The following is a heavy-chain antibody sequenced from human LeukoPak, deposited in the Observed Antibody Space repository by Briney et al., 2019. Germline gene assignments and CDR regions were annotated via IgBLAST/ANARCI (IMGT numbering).Heavy chain of an antibody. V-gene: IGHV3-13*01. CDR2: IGTAGDT. Sequence: PGGSLRLSCAASGFTFSDYDMHWVRQATGKGLEWVSAIGTAGDTYYTGSVKGRFTISRENAKNSLYLQMNSLRAGDTAVYYCARVAKERVGGVYYFYYWGQGTLVTVSS. D-gene: IGHD1-1*01. J-gene: IGHJ4*02. CDR3: ARVAKERVGGVYYFYY. CDR1: GFTFSDYD.